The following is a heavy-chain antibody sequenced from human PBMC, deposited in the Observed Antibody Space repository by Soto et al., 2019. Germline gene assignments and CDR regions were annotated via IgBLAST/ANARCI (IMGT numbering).Heavy chain of an antibody. V-gene: IGHV3-64D*06. D-gene: IGHD2-15*01. Sequence: PGGSLRLSCSASGFTFSSYAMHWVRQAPGKGLEYVSAISINGGSTYYADSVKGRFTISRDNSKNTLYLQMSSLRAEDTAVYYCACSGGGSFNWLDPWGQGTLVTVSS. J-gene: IGHJ5*02. CDR2: ISINGGST. CDR3: ACSGGGSFNWLDP. CDR1: GFTFSSYA.